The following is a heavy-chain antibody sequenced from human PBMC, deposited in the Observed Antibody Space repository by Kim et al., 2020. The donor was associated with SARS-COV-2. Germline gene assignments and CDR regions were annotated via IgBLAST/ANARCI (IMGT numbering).Heavy chain of an antibody. D-gene: IGHD3-3*01. V-gene: IGHV3-11*03. Sequence: GGSLRLSCAASGFTFSDYYMSWIRQAPGKGLEWVSYISSSSSYTNYADSVKGRFTISRDNAKNSLYLQMNSLRAEDTAVYYCARSYYDFWSGYSHVPEGWYFDLWGRGTLVTVSS. CDR1: GFTFSDYY. CDR3: ARSYYDFWSGYSHVPEGWYFDL. CDR2: ISSSSSYT. J-gene: IGHJ2*01.